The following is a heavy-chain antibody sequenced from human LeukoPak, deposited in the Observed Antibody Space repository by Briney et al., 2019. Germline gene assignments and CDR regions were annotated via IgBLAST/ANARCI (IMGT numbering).Heavy chain of an antibody. CDR3: ARHAPNWYQLLLYYFDY. Sequence: SETLSLTCTVSGGSISSSSYYWGWIRQPPGKGLEWIGSIYYSGSTYYNPSLKSRVTISVDTSKNQFSLKLSSVTAADTAVYYCARHAPNWYQLLLYYFDYWGQGTLVTVSS. V-gene: IGHV4-39*01. D-gene: IGHD2-2*01. CDR1: GGSISSSSYY. CDR2: IYYSGST. J-gene: IGHJ4*02.